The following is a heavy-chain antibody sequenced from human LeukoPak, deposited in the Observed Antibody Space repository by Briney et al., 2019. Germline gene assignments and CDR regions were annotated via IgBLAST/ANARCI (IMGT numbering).Heavy chain of an antibody. CDR1: GFTFSSYA. V-gene: IGHV3-30*04. Sequence: GRSLRLSCAASGFTFSSYAMHWVRQAPGKGLEWVAVISYDGSNKYYADSVKGRFTISRDNSKNTLYLQMNSLRAEDTAVYYCASPRHGSGSYLGGQGTLVTVSS. J-gene: IGHJ4*02. CDR3: ASPRHGSGSYL. D-gene: IGHD3-10*01. CDR2: ISYDGSNK.